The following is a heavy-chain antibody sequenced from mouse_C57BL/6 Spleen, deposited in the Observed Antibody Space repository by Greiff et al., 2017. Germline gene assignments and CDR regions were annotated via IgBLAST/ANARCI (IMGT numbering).Heavy chain of an antibody. V-gene: IGHV1-72*01. J-gene: IGHJ3*01. D-gene: IGHD2-3*01. CDR1: GYTFTSYW. CDR3: ARYGDGYFSWFAY. Sequence: VQLQESGAELVKPGASVKLSCKASGYTFTSYWMHWVKQRPGRGLEWIGRIDPHSGGTKYNEKFKSKVTLTVDKPSSTAYMQLSSLTSEDSAVYYCARYGDGYFSWFAYWGQGTLVTVSA. CDR2: IDPHSGGT.